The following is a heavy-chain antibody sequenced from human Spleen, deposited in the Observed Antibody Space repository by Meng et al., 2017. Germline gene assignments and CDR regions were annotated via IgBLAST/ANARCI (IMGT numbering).Heavy chain of an antibody. CDR2: ISGSGGST. D-gene: IGHD3-9*01. CDR1: GFTFSNYA. J-gene: IGHJ4*02. Sequence: GESLKISCAASGFTFSNYAVGWVRQAPGKGLERVSGISGSGGSTYYADSVKGRFTISRDSSKNTLYLQMNSLRAEDTAVYYCAKPHDILTGYYELDYWGQGTLVTVS. V-gene: IGHV3-23*01. CDR3: AKPHDILTGYYELDY.